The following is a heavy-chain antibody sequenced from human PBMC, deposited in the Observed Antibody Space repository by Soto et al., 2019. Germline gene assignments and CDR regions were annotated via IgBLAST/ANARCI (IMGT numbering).Heavy chain of an antibody. CDR3: AGKYGSSWYFFDH. D-gene: IGHD6-13*01. CDR1: GLTFSSSS. CDR2: ISSSSTYI. J-gene: IGHJ4*02. V-gene: IGHV3-21*01. Sequence: EVQLVESGGGLVKPGGSLRLSCAASGLTFSSSSMNWVRQAPGKGLEWVSSISSSSTYIYYADSVKGRFTISRDNAKNSLYLQMNSLRAGDTAVYYCAGKYGSSWYFFDHWGQGTLVTVSS.